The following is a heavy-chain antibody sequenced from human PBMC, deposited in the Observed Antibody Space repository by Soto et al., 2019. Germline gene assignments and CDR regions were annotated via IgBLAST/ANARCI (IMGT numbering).Heavy chain of an antibody. CDR3: ARILFGRSVAGGYFYMDV. CDR2: IFSNDEK. D-gene: IGHD6-19*01. Sequence: SGATLVNPTETLTLTCTFPWFSLSNGKVGVSWIRQPPGKALEWLAHIFSNDEKSYRTSLKSRLTISEDTSKSQVVLTMTNVDPVDTATYYCARILFGRSVAGGYFYMDVWGKGTTVTVSS. J-gene: IGHJ6*03. V-gene: IGHV2-26*01. CDR1: WFSLSNGKVG.